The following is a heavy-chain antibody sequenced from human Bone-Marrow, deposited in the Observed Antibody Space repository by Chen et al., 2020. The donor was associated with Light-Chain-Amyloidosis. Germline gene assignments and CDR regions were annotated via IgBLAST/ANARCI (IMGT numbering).Heavy chain of an antibody. Sequence: QVQLQQWGAGLLKPSETLSLTCAVYGGSFSGYYWSWIRQPPGKGLEWIGEINHSGSTNYNPSLKSRVTISVDTSKNQFSLKLSSVTAADTAVYYCARGRAYGPGSTRHWYFDLWGRGTLVTVSS. J-gene: IGHJ2*01. CDR3: ARGRAYGPGSTRHWYFDL. V-gene: IGHV4-34*01. D-gene: IGHD2-2*01. CDR2: INHSGST. CDR1: GGSFSGYY.